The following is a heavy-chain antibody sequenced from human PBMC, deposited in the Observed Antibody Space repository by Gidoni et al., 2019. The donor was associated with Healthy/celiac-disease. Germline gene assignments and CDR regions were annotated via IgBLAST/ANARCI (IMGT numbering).Heavy chain of an antibody. CDR2: IYYSGST. CDR3: ARLVVVTANFDY. CDR1: GGSISSSSYY. D-gene: IGHD2-21*02. Sequence: QLQLQESGPGLVKPSATLSLTCTVSGGSISSSSYYWGRIRQPPGKGLEWIGSIYYSGSTYYNPSLKSRVTISVDTSKNQFSLKLSSVTAADTAVYYCARLVVVTANFDYWGQGTLVTVSS. V-gene: IGHV4-39*01. J-gene: IGHJ4*02.